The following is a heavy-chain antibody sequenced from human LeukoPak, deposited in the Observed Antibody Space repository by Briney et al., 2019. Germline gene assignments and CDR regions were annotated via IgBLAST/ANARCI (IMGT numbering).Heavy chain of an antibody. J-gene: IGHJ4*02. V-gene: IGHV1-18*01. Sequence: ASVKVSCKASGYSFTNYAMNWVRQAPGQGLEWMGWISAYNGNTNYAQKLQGRVTMTTDTSTSAAYMELRSLRSDDTAVYYCARDTIAVAGKSVDYWGQGTLVTVSS. CDR2: ISAYNGNT. D-gene: IGHD6-19*01. CDR1: GYSFTNYA. CDR3: ARDTIAVAGKSVDY.